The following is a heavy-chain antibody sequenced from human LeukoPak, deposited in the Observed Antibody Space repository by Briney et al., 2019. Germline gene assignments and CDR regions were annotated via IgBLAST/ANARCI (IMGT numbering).Heavy chain of an antibody. CDR3: ARRRDSSGYYNLDY. V-gene: IGHV4-39*01. J-gene: IGHJ4*02. D-gene: IGHD3-22*01. Sequence: ASETLSLTCTVSGGSISSSSYYWGWIRQPPGKGLEWIGSIYYSGSTYYNPSLKSRVTMSVDTSKNQFSLKLSSVTAADTAVYYCARRRDSSGYYNLDYWGQGTLVTVSS. CDR1: GGSISSSSYY. CDR2: IYYSGST.